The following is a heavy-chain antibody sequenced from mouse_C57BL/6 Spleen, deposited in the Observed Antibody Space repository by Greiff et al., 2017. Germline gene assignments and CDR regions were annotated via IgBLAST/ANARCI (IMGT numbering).Heavy chain of an antibody. CDR1: GYAFSSYW. D-gene: IGHD1-1*01. V-gene: IGHV1-80*01. CDR3: ARGYYGDYYAMDY. CDR2: IYPGDGDT. J-gene: IGHJ4*01. Sequence: QVQLQQSGAELVKPGASVKISCKASGYAFSSYWMNWVKQRPGKGLEWIGQIYPGDGDTNYNGKFKGKATLTADKSSSTAYMQLSSLTSEDSAVYFCARGYYGDYYAMDYWGQGTSGTVSS.